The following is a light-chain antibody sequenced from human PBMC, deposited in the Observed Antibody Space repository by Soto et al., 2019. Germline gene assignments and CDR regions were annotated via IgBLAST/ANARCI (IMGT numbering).Light chain of an antibody. Sequence: IQVTQSPSSLSASVGDRVTITCRASQGISSYLGWYQQKPGKAPKLLIYAASTLQSGVPSRFRGSGSGTDFTLTISSLQPEDFATYYCQQSYNSPPITFGQGTRLEI. CDR3: QQSYNSPPIT. J-gene: IGKJ5*01. CDR1: QGISSY. CDR2: AAS. V-gene: IGKV1-39*01.